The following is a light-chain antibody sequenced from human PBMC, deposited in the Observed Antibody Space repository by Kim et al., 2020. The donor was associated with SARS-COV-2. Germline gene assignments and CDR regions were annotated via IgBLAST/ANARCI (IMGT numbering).Light chain of an antibody. CDR2: DNN. CDR3: ETWDSSLSAVV. Sequence: QSVLTQPPSVSAAPGQKVTISCSGSSSNIGNNYVSWYQQLPGTAPKLLIYDNNKRPSGIPDRFSGSESGTSATLGITGLQTGDEADYYCETWDSSLSAVVFGGGTQLTVL. J-gene: IGLJ2*01. V-gene: IGLV1-51*01. CDR1: SSNIGNNY.